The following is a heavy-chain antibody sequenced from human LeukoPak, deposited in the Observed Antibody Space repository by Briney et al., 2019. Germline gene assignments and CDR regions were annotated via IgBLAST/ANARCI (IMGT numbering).Heavy chain of an antibody. V-gene: IGHV4-34*01. CDR2: INHSGST. CDR1: GGSFSGYY. J-gene: IGHJ6*02. CDR3: ARERGYCSSTSCYGRYGMDV. D-gene: IGHD2-2*01. Sequence: PSETLSLTCAVYGGSFSGYYWSWLRQPPGKGLEWIGEINHSGSTNYNPSLKSRVTISVDTSKNQFSLKLSSVTAADTAVYYCARERGYCSSTSCYGRYGMDVWGQGTTVTVSS.